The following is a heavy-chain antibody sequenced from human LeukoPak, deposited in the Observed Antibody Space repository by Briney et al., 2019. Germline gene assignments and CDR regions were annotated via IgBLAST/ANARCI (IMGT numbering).Heavy chain of an antibody. CDR2: IRTKPYGGTP. CDR3: TRGRIGYCSGTSCYLDS. J-gene: IGHJ4*02. D-gene: IGHD2-2*01. Sequence: PGRSLRLSCTASGVTFGDYTMNWVCQAPGKGLEWVGFIRTKPYGGTPEYAASVAGRFTISRDDSKGIAYLQMNSLKIEDTAVYFCTRGRIGYCSGTSCYLDSWGQGTLVTVSS. V-gene: IGHV3-49*04. CDR1: GVTFGDYT.